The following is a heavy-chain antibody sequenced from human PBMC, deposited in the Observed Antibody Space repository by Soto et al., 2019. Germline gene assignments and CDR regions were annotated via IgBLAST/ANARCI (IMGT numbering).Heavy chain of an antibody. CDR2: VKNKANSYTT. CDR3: TRVRLGAPTRYFDD. D-gene: IGHD2-15*01. CDR1: GFTFSEHY. Sequence: GGSLRLSCAASGFTFSEHYMDWVRQAPGKGLEWVGRVKNKANSYTTEYAASVKGRCTISRGDSRNLLFLQMNSLKTDDTALYYCTRVRLGAPTRYFDDWGQGALVTVSS. V-gene: IGHV3-72*01. J-gene: IGHJ4*02.